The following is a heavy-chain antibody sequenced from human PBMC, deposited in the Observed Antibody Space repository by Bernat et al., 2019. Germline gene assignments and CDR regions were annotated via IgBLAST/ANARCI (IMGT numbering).Heavy chain of an antibody. CDR1: GFTVSSNY. CDR2: NYSGGRT. CDR3: ARDPAVAGTFDY. V-gene: IGHV3-53*01. J-gene: IGHJ4*02. D-gene: IGHD6-19*01. Sequence: EVQLVESGGGLIQPGGSLRLPCAASGFTVSSNYMGWVRQAPGKGLEWVATNYSGGRTYYAASVKGRLTISRDNSKNTVHLRMNSLRAEDTAVYYCARDPAVAGTFDYWGQGTLVTVSS.